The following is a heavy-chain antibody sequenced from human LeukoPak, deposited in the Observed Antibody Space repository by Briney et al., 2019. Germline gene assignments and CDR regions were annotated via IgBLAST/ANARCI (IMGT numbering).Heavy chain of an antibody. CDR2: IHHSGST. CDR1: GGSVSSNNW. CDR3: ARADGYYYGMDV. V-gene: IGHV4-4*02. D-gene: IGHD5-24*01. J-gene: IGHJ6*02. Sequence: PSETLSLTCAVSGGSVSSNNWWSWVRQSPGRGLEWIGEIHHSGSTNYNPSLKSRVTISVDTSKNQFSLKLSSVTAADTAVYYCARADGYYYGMDVWGQGTTVTVSS.